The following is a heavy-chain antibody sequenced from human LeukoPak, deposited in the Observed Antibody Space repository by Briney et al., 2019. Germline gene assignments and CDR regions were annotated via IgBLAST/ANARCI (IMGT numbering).Heavy chain of an antibody. CDR1: GFTFTTYS. D-gene: IGHD3-22*01. CDR2: ISRSSSSA. J-gene: IGHJ3*02. CDR3: AKGRGRRITMIVVAPTTFDI. V-gene: IGHV3-48*04. Sequence: GGSLRLSCAASGFTFTTYSMIWVRQAPGKGLEWVSYISRSSSSAHYADSVKGRFTISRDNAKNTLYLQMNSLRAEDTAVYYCAKGRGRRITMIVVAPTTFDIWGQGTMVTVSS.